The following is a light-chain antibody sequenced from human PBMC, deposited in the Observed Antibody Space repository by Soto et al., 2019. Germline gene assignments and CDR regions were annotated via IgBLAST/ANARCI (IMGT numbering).Light chain of an antibody. V-gene: IGKV1-12*01. J-gene: IGKJ3*01. CDR2: TAS. CDR3: QQAYISPFT. Sequence: DIQMTQSPSSVSASVGDRVTITCRASQGINSWLAWYQQKPGKAPKLLISTASTLPSGVPSRFSGSGSGTDFTLTISTLQPEDFATYYCQQAYISPFTFGPGTKVDIK. CDR1: QGINSW.